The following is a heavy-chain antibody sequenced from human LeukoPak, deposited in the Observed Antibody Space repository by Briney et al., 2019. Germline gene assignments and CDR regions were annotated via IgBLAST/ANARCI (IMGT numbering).Heavy chain of an antibody. CDR1: GGSFSGYY. J-gene: IGHJ3*02. V-gene: IGHV4-34*01. Sequence: SETLSLTCAVYGGSFSGYYWSWIRQPPGKGLEWIGEINHSGSTNYNPSLKSRVTISVDTSKNQFSLKLSSVTAADTAVDYCARALWAGRASVGFDIWGQGTMVTVSS. CDR3: ARALWAGRASVGFDI. D-gene: IGHD3-10*01. CDR2: INHSGST.